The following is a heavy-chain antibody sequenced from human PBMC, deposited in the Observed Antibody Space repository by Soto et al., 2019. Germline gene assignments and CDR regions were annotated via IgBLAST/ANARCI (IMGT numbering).Heavy chain of an antibody. J-gene: IGHJ3*02. V-gene: IGHV4-61*01. Sequence: SETLSLTCTVSGGSVSSGSYYWSWIRQPPGKGLEWIGYIYYSGSTNYNPSLKSRVTISVDTSKNQFSLKLSSVTAADTAVYYCARDLPPPCTNGVCHSPTGAFDIWGQGTMVTVS. CDR2: IYYSGST. CDR3: ARDLPPPCTNGVCHSPTGAFDI. CDR1: GGSVSSGSYY. D-gene: IGHD2-8*01.